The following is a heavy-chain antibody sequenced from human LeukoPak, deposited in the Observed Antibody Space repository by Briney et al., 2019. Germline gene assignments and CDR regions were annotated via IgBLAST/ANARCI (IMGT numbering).Heavy chain of an antibody. J-gene: IGHJ4*02. V-gene: IGHV3-7*05. CDR2: IKEDGGEK. Sequence: PGGSLRLSCAASGFTFSSYWMTWVRQAPGKGLEWVAIIKEDGGEKYYVDSVKGRFTISRDNGKNSLYLQMNSLRAEDTAVYYCAREGSSRWYSVSDIWGQGTLVTVSS. CDR1: GFTFSSYW. CDR3: AREGSSRWYSVSDI. D-gene: IGHD6-13*01.